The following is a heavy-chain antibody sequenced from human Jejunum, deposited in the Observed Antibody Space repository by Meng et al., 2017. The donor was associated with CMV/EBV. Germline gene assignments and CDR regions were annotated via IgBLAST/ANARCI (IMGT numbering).Heavy chain of an antibody. CDR3: ARGIIIVPNAYYFDS. D-gene: IGHD2/OR15-2a*01. CDR1: FIFSDDG. Sequence: FIFSDDGMHWVRQAPGKGLEWVAFIQYEGSISKYYADSVQGRFSISRDNTKKSLYLQMNSLRAEDTAVYYCARGIIIVPNAYYFDSWGQGTLVTVSS. J-gene: IGHJ4*02. V-gene: IGHV3-33*05. CDR2: IQYEGSISK.